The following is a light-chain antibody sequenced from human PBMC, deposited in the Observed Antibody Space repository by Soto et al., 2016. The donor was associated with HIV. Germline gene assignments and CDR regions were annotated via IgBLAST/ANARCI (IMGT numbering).Light chain of an antibody. Sequence: DIQMTQSPSTLSASVGDRVTITCRASQSISSWLAWYQQEPGKAPKLLIYKASSLESGVPSRFSGSGSGTEFTLTISSLQPDDFATYYCQQYNSYSEWTFGQGTKVKSN. V-gene: IGKV1-5*03. CDR3: QQYNSYSEWT. CDR1: QSISSW. J-gene: IGKJ1*01. CDR2: KAS.